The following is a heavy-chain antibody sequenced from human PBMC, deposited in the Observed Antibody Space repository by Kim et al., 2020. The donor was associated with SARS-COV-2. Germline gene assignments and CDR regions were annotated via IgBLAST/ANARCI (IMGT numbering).Heavy chain of an antibody. J-gene: IGHJ4*02. CDR3: ARDRVGATHFDY. D-gene: IGHD1-26*01. V-gene: IGHV4-59*01. CDR2: IYYSGST. Sequence: SETLSLTCTVSGGSISSYYWSWIRQPPGKGLEWIGYIYYSGSTNYNPSLKSRVTISVDTSKNQFSLKLSSVTAADTAVYYCARDRVGATHFDYWGQGTLVTVSS. CDR1: GGSISSYY.